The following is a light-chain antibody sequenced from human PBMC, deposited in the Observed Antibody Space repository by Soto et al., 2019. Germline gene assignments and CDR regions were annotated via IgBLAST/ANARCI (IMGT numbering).Light chain of an antibody. CDR3: AVWDSSLNGVA. CDR1: SSNIGSNT. V-gene: IGLV1-44*01. Sequence: QSVLTQPPSASETPGQRVSISCSGRSSNIGSNTVNWYQQLPGTAPKLLIYSNNQRPSGVPDRFSGSKSGTSASLAISGLRSEDEADYYCAVWDSSLNGVAFGGGTKVTVL. CDR2: SNN. J-gene: IGLJ2*01.